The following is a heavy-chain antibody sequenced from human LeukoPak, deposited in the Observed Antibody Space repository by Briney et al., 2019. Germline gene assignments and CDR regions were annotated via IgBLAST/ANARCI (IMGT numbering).Heavy chain of an antibody. V-gene: IGHV1-2*06. CDR2: INPSSGGT. J-gene: IGHJ4*02. D-gene: IGHD3-22*01. CDR1: GYTFTGYY. Sequence: ASVKVSCKASGYTFTGYYMHWVRQAPGQGLEWMGRINPSSGGTNYAQKFQGRVTMTRDTSISTAYMELSRLRSDDTAVYYCARNKDYYDSSGSNVWGQGTLVTVSS. CDR3: ARNKDYYDSSGSNV.